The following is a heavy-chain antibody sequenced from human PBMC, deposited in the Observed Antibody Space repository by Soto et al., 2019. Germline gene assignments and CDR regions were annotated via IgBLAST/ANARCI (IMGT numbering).Heavy chain of an antibody. CDR2: IYWDEDK. V-gene: IGHV2-5*02. Sequence: QITLKESGPTLVKPTQTLTLTCTFSGFSLSTSGVGVGWIRQSPGKALEWLAVIYWDEDKRYSPSLKSRLSITKDTSKNQVVLTMTNMDPVDTATYYCAHKGPDDWPFDYWGQGTLVTVSS. CDR3: AHKGPDDWPFDY. D-gene: IGHD3-9*01. CDR1: GFSLSTSGVG. J-gene: IGHJ4*02.